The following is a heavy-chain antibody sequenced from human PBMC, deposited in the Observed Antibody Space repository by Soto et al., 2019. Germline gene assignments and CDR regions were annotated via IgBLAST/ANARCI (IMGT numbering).Heavy chain of an antibody. D-gene: IGHD3-10*01. V-gene: IGHV4-61*01. CDR1: GGSVSSGSYY. Sequence: SETLSLTCTVSGGSVSSGSYYWSWIRQPPGKGLEWIGYIYYSGSTNYNPSLKSRVTISVDTSKNQFSLKLSSVTAADTAVYYCARVAGYGSGSPHRMDVWGQGTTVTVS. CDR3: ARVAGYGSGSPHRMDV. J-gene: IGHJ6*02. CDR2: IYYSGST.